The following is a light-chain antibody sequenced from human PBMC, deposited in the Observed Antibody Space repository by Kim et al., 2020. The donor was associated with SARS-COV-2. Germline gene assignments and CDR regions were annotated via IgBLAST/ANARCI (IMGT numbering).Light chain of an antibody. CDR2: NAS. Sequence: EIVMTQSPATLSVSPGERATLSCRASQSVSSKLAWYQQKPGQGPRLLIYNASTRATGIPAGFSGSGSGTEFTLTISRLQSEDFAVYYCHHYYNRPRTFGQGTKVDIK. CDR1: QSVSSK. CDR3: HHYYNRPRT. J-gene: IGKJ1*01. V-gene: IGKV3-15*01.